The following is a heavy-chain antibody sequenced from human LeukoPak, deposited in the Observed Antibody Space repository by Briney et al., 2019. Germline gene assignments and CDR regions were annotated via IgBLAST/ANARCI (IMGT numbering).Heavy chain of an antibody. J-gene: IGHJ4*02. Sequence: PGGSPRLSCVASGFPFGSYWLSWVRQAPGKGLEWVANIKKDGTEKYYVDSVRGRFTVSRDNAKNSLHLVMSSLRAEETAVYYCAIYGYGPFDSFGYYGWGQGTLVTVSS. CDR2: IKKDGTEK. V-gene: IGHV3-7*01. CDR3: AIYGYGPFDSFGYYG. CDR1: GFPFGSYW. D-gene: IGHD3-22*01.